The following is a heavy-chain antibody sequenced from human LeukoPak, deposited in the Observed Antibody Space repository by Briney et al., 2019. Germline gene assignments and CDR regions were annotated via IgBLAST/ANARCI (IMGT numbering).Heavy chain of an antibody. J-gene: IGHJ3*02. CDR1: GYTFTSCG. V-gene: IGHV1-18*01. D-gene: IGHD1-26*01. CDR3: ARDRWELPGDAFDI. Sequence: ASVKVSRKASGYTFTSCGISWVRQAPGQGLEWMGWISAYNGNTNYAQKLQGRVTMTTDTSTSTAYMELRSLRSDDTAVYYCARDRWELPGDAFDIWGQGTMVTVSS. CDR2: ISAYNGNT.